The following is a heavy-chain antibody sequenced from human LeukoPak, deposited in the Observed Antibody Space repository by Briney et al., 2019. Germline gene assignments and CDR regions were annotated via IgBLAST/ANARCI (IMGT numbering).Heavy chain of an antibody. CDR1: GYTFTSYY. CDR2: INPSGGST. CDR3: ASGRANWNDGGIDY. Sequence: ASVKVFCKASGYTFTSYYMHWVRQAPGQGLEWVGIINPSGGSTSYAQKFQGRVTMTRDMSTSTVYMELSSLRSEDAAVYYCASGRANWNDGGIDYWGQGTLVTVSS. D-gene: IGHD1-1*01. J-gene: IGHJ4*02. V-gene: IGHV1-46*01.